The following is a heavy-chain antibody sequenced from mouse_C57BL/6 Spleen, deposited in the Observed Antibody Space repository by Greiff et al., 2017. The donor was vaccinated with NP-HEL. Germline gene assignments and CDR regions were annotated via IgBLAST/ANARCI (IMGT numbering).Heavy chain of an antibody. J-gene: IGHJ2*01. Sequence: QSGAELVRPGASVKLSCTASGFNIKDAYMHWVKQRPEQGLEWIGWIDPENGDTEYASKFQGKATRTADTSSNTAYLQLSSLTSEDTAVYYCTTKATLDYWGQGTTLTVAS. D-gene: IGHD3-2*02. V-gene: IGHV14-4*01. CDR1: GFNIKDAY. CDR3: TTKATLDY. CDR2: IDPENGDT.